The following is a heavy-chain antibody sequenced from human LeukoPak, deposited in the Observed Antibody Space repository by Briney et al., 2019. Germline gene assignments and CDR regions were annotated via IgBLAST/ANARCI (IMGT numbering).Heavy chain of an antibody. CDR3: TTSLAGAVTAVYPFDN. D-gene: IGHD2-21*02. V-gene: IGHV3-15*01. CDR1: GFTFSSYA. J-gene: IGHJ4*02. Sequence: GGSLRLSCAASGFTFSSYAMSWVRQAPGKGLEWVGRIKSKTDGGTTDYAAPVKGRITISRDDSTNTLHLQMNGLKTEDTAVYYCTTSLAGAVTAVYPFDNWGQGTLVTVSS. CDR2: IKSKTDGGTT.